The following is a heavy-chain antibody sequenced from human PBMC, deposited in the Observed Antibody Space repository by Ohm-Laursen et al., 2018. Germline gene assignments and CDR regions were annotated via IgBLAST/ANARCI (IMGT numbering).Heavy chain of an antibody. D-gene: IGHD1-1*01. V-gene: IGHV4-59*08. J-gene: IGHJ4*02. Sequence: SETLSLTCTVSGGSISSYYWSWIRQPPGKGLEWIGYIYYSGSTNYNPSLKSRVIISVDTSKNQFSLKLSSVTAADTAVYYCARINWTPDYWGQGTLVTVSS. CDR1: GGSISSYY. CDR2: IYYSGST. CDR3: ARINWTPDY.